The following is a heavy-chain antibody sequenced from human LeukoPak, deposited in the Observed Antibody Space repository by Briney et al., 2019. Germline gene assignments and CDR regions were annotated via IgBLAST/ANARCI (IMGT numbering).Heavy chain of an antibody. CDR1: GFTFSDYY. V-gene: IGHV3-11*01. Sequence: GGSLRLSCAVSGFTFSDYYMSWIRQAPGKGLEWVSYISSGGSTISHADSVKGRFTISRDNAENSLYLQMNSLRAEDTAVYYCAKALVGATGGDYWGQGTLVTVSS. CDR2: ISSGGSTI. J-gene: IGHJ4*02. D-gene: IGHD1-26*01. CDR3: AKALVGATGGDY.